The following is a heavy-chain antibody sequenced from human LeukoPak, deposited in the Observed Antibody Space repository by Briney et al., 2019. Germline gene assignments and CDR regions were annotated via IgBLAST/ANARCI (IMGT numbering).Heavy chain of an antibody. Sequence: NPSETLSLTCTVSGGSISSSSYYWGWIRQPPGKGLEWIGSIYYSGSTYYNPSLKSRVTISVDTSKNQFSLKLSSVTAADTAVYYCARHGMGPYSSSWSSTDYWGQGTLVTVSS. CDR3: ARHGMGPYSSSWSSTDY. CDR1: GGSISSSSYY. V-gene: IGHV4-39*01. J-gene: IGHJ4*02. CDR2: IYYSGST. D-gene: IGHD6-13*01.